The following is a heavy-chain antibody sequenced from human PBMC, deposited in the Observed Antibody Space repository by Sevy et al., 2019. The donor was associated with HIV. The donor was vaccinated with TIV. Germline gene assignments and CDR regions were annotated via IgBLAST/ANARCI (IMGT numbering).Heavy chain of an antibody. CDR2: IYYNGHI. D-gene: IGHD1-26*01. Sequence: SETLSLTCTVSGGSITSLSWNWIRQPPGKGLEWIANIYYNGHINYNPSLKNRVTLTLDTSKNQFSLRLSSVTAADTAMYYCAGENAWGRGYSWGQGTLVTVSS. J-gene: IGHJ4*02. CDR1: GGSITSLS. CDR3: AGENAWGRGYS. V-gene: IGHV4-59*08.